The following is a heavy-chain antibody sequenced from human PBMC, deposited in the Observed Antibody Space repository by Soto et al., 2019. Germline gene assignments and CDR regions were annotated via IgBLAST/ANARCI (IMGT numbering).Heavy chain of an antibody. CDR3: ARAAYSSAPYYFDY. CDR2: INHSGST. V-gene: IGHV4-34*01. CDR1: GGSFSGYY. D-gene: IGHD6-19*01. J-gene: IGHJ4*02. Sequence: PSETLSLTCAVYGGSFSGYYWSWIRQPPGKGLEWIGEINHSGSTNYNPSLKSRVTISVDTSKNQFSLKLSSVTAADTAVYYCARAAYSSAPYYFDYWGQGTLVTVSS.